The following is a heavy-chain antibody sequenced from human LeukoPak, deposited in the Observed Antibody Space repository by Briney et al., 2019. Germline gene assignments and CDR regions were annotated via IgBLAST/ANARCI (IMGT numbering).Heavy chain of an antibody. Sequence: ASVKVSCKTSGYSFTYYIYWVRQAPGQGLGWVGYISPNSGDTKYAQKFQGRVTLTTDTSITTAYMELSRLTSYDTAVYYCASYDSGYNWNRHWGQGTLITVSS. D-gene: IGHD1-20*01. CDR3: ASYDSGYNWNRH. J-gene: IGHJ4*02. V-gene: IGHV1-2*02. CDR1: GYSFTYY. CDR2: ISPNSGDT.